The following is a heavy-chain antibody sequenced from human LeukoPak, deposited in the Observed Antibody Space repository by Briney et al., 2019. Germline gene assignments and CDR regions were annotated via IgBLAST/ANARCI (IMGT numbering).Heavy chain of an antibody. D-gene: IGHD3-10*01. J-gene: IGHJ3*02. CDR2: ISSSSTYM. Sequence: GGSLRLSCAASGFTFSSYAMSWVRQAPGKGLEWVSSISSSSTYMYYIDSVKGRFTISRDNVKNSLYLQMNSLRADETAVYYCARAASIGEAFDIWGQGTMVTVSS. V-gene: IGHV3-21*01. CDR1: GFTFSSYA. CDR3: ARAASIGEAFDI.